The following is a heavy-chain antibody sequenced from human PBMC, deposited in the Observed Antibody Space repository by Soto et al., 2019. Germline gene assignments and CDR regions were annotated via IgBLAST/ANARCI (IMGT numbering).Heavy chain of an antibody. Sequence: PSETLTLTCTASGGSISRSSYYWGWIRQPPGKGLEWIGYIYYSGSTYYNPSLKSRVRISIDTSNNQFSLKLDSVTAADTAIYYCARDQGREFWSPPYRYYAMDVWGQGTPVTVSS. CDR1: GGSISRSSYY. J-gene: IGHJ6*02. CDR2: IYYSGST. V-gene: IGHV4-39*07. CDR3: ARDQGREFWSPPYRYYAMDV. D-gene: IGHD3-3*01.